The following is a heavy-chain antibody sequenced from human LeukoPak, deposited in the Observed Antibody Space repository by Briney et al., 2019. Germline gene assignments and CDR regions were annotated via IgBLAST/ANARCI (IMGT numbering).Heavy chain of an antibody. Sequence: PSETLSLTCTVSGGSISSYYWSWIRQPPGKGLEWIGYIYYSGSTNYNPSLKSRVTISVDTSKNQFSLKLSSVTAADTAVYYCASLDYYGSGSYGDYWGQGTLVTVSS. CDR3: ASLDYYGSGSYGDY. V-gene: IGHV4-59*01. CDR1: GGSISSYY. CDR2: IYYSGST. J-gene: IGHJ4*02. D-gene: IGHD3-10*01.